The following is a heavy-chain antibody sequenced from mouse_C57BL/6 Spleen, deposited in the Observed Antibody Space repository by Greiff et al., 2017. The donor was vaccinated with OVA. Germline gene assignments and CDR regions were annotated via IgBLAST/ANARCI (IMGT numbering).Heavy chain of an antibody. V-gene: IGHV1-26*01. CDR3: AHGGYYGGDYFDY. J-gene: IGHJ2*01. D-gene: IGHD1-1*01. CDR1: GYTFTDYY. CDR2: INPNNGGT. Sequence: EVQLQQSGPELVKPGASVKISCKASGYTFTDYYMNWVKQSHGKSLEWIGDINPNNGGTSYNQKFKGKATLTVDKSSSTAYMELRSLTSEDSAVYYCAHGGYYGGDYFDYWGQGTTLTVSS.